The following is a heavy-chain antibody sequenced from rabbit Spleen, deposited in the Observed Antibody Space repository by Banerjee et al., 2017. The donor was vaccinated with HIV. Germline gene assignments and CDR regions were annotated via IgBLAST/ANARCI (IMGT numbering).Heavy chain of an antibody. CDR3: ARETWGSTGNYGL. V-gene: IGHV1S45*01. CDR1: GFSFSSGYD. D-gene: IGHD7-1*01. CDR2: IGTGVGDT. J-gene: IGHJ4*01. Sequence: QEQLEESGGDLVKPEGSLTLTCTASGFSFSSGYDMCWVRQAPGKGLEWIACIGTGVGDTYYANWAKGRFTISKTSSTTVTLQVTSLTAADTATYFCARETWGSTGNYGLWGPGTLVTVS.